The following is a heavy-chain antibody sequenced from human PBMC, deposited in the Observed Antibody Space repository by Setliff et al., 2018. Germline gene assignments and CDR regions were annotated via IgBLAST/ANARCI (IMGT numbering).Heavy chain of an antibody. D-gene: IGHD3-3*01. Sequence: LRLSCAASGFTFSSYWMSWVRQAPGKGLEWVANIKQDGSEKYYVDSVKGRFTISRDNAKNSLYLQMNSLRAEDTAVYYCARDKPEGYNFWSGYLGGGLMDVWGQGTTVTVSS. CDR3: ARDKPEGYNFWSGYLGGGLMDV. CDR2: IKQDGSEK. CDR1: GFTFSSYW. V-gene: IGHV3-7*01. J-gene: IGHJ6*02.